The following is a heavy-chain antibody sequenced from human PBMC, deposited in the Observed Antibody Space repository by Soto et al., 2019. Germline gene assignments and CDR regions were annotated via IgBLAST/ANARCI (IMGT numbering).Heavy chain of an antibody. CDR1: GGTFSSYA. CDR3: AREHGSWGPGVFDY. J-gene: IGHJ4*02. V-gene: IGHV1-69*13. CDR2: IIPIFGTA. Sequence: SVTVSCKASGGTFSSYAISWVRQAPGQGLEWMGGIIPIFGTANYAQKFQGRVTITADESTSTAYMELSSLRSEDTAVYYCAREHGSWGPGVFDYWGQGTLVTVSS. D-gene: IGHD1-26*01.